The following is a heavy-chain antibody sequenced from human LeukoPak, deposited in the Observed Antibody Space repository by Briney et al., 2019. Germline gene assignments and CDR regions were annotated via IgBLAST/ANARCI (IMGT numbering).Heavy chain of an antibody. CDR1: GGSFSGYY. CDR3: ARETVAGTYYFDY. CDR2: INHSGST. J-gene: IGHJ4*02. Sequence: SETLSLTCAVYGGSFSGYYWSWIRQPPGKGLEWIGEINHSGSTNYNPSLKSRVTISVDTSKNQFSLKLSSVTAADTAVYCCARETVAGTYYFDYWGQGTLVTVSS. D-gene: IGHD6-19*01. V-gene: IGHV4-34*01.